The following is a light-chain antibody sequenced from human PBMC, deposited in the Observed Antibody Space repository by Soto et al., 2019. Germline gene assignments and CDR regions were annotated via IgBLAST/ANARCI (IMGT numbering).Light chain of an antibody. Sequence: DFVMTQSPDSLAVSLGERATINCKSSQSVLSNSNNKNYLAWYQQKPGQSPRLLIYGASTRAAGIPARFRGSRSGTEFTLTISSLLSEDFAAYYCQQYDNWPPITFGQGTRLEIK. V-gene: IGKV4-1*01. CDR3: QQYDNWPPIT. CDR2: GAS. J-gene: IGKJ5*01. CDR1: QSVLSNSNNKNY.